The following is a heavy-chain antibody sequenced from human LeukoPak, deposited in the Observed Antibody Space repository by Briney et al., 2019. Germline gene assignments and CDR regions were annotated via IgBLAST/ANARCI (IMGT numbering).Heavy chain of an antibody. D-gene: IGHD2-2*01. CDR2: IYTSGST. V-gene: IGHV4-4*07. J-gene: IGHJ6*02. Sequence: PETLSLTCTVSGGSISSYYWSWIRQPAGRGLEWIGRIYTSGSTNYNPSLKSRVTMSVDTSKNQFSLKLSSVTAADTAVYYCVRGVVVPAAMRYYYYYYSMDVWGQGTTVTVSS. CDR1: GGSISSYY. CDR3: VRGVVVPAAMRYYYYYYSMDV.